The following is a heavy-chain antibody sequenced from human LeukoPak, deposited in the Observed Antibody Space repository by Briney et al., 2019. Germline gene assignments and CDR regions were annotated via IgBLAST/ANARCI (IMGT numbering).Heavy chain of an antibody. CDR1: GGSISSGGYY. Sequence: SETLSLTCTVSGGSISSGGYYWSWIRQHPGKGLEWIGYIYYSGSTYYNPSLKSRLTISVDTSKNQFSLKLSSVTAADTDVYYCARASAVVVPAATVMLYYFDYWGQGTLVTVSS. J-gene: IGHJ4*02. D-gene: IGHD2-2*01. CDR2: IYYSGST. V-gene: IGHV4-31*03. CDR3: ARASAVVVPAATVMLYYFDY.